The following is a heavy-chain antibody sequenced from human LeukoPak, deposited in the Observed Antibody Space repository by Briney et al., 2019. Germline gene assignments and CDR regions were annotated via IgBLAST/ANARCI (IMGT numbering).Heavy chain of an antibody. CDR2: IYYSGST. J-gene: IGHJ5*02. Sequence: PSQTLSLTCTVSGGSISSGGYYWSWIRQHPGKGLEWIGYIYYSGSTNYNPSLKSRVTISVDTSKNQFSLKLSSVTAADTAVYYCARARVLAAAGIWFDPWGQGTLVTVSS. CDR1: GGSISSGGYY. CDR3: ARARVLAAAGIWFDP. D-gene: IGHD6-13*01. V-gene: IGHV4-31*03.